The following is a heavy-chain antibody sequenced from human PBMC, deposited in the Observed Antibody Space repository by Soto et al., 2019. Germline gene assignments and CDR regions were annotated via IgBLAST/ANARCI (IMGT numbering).Heavy chain of an antibody. CDR3: ARDKITGSLDY. Sequence: ASMKVSSKTSGCTFNSYFMHWVRQAPGQGLEWLGIVNPNGDRTTYARKFQGRVTMTRDTSTSTAYMEMSSLRSEDTAVYYGARDKITGSLDYWG. D-gene: IGHD1-20*01. CDR2: VNPNGDRT. J-gene: IGHJ4*01. V-gene: IGHV1-46*02. CDR1: GCTFNSYF.